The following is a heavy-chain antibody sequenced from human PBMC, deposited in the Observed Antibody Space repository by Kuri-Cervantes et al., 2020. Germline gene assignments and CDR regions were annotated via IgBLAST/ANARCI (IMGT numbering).Heavy chain of an antibody. D-gene: IGHD1-26*01. CDR2: ISYDGSNK. J-gene: IGHJ4*02. V-gene: IGHV3-30-3*01. Sequence: GESLKISCAASGFTFSSYAMHWVRQAPGKGLEWVAVISYDGSNKYYADSVKGRFTVSRDNSKNTLYLQMNSLRAEDTAVYYCAREGPPSSGSCFDYWGQGTLVTVSS. CDR1: GFTFSSYA. CDR3: AREGPPSSGSCFDY.